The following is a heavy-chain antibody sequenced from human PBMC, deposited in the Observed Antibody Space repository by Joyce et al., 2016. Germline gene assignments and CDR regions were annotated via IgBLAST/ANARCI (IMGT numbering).Heavy chain of an antibody. CDR2: IRSSSSTI. V-gene: IGHV3-48*01. J-gene: IGHJ3*02. D-gene: IGHD4-17*01. CDR1: GVTFSSYS. CDR3: AKADYGDNIDAFDI. Sequence: EVQLVESGGGLVQPGGSLRLSCSDSGVTFSSYSMNWVRQAPGKGLEWVGYIRSSSSTIYYADSVKGRFTIARDKAKNSLYLQMNSLRAEDTAVYYCAKADYGDNIDAFDIWGQGTMVTVSS.